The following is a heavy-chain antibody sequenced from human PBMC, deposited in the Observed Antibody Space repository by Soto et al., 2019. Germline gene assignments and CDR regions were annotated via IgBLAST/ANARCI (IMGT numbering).Heavy chain of an antibody. V-gene: IGHV1-18*01. Sequence: QVQLVQSGNEVKKPGASVNVSCKASGYSFTRYGISWVRQAPGQGLEWMGWISGYNGKTKYAQKLQGRVSTTTDTPXSTAYMELRSLVSDDTAVYYCARAGDRPYYYYGMDVWGQGTTVTVSS. CDR1: GYSFTRYG. D-gene: IGHD3-16*01. CDR2: ISGYNGKT. CDR3: ARAGDRPYYYYGMDV. J-gene: IGHJ6*02.